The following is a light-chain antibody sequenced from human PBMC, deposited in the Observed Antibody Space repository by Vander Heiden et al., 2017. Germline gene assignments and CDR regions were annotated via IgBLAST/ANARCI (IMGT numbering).Light chain of an antibody. CDR1: QSIANN. CDR2: AAS. J-gene: IGKJ4*01. V-gene: IGKV1-39*01. CDR3: QQSYSMPLT. Sequence: QITQSPSSLPASVGERVTLTCRASQSIANNLNWYQQKPGQTPKLLIYAASSLQSGVPSRFSGSGSGTDFTLTITSLQPEDFATYYCQQSYSMPLTFGGGTKVEIK.